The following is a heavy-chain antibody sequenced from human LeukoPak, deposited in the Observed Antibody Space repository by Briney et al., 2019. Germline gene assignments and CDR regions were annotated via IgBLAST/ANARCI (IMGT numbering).Heavy chain of an antibody. J-gene: IGHJ4*02. D-gene: IGHD5-18*01. CDR1: GGSISSGDYY. CDR2: IYYSGST. Sequence: SETLSLTCTVSGGSISSGDYYWSWIRQPPGKGLEWIGYIYYSGSTYYNPSLKSRATISVDTSKNQFSLKLSSVTAADTAVYYCARAALQLWLHPDYWGQGTLVTVSS. CDR3: ARAALQLWLHPDY. V-gene: IGHV4-30-4*08.